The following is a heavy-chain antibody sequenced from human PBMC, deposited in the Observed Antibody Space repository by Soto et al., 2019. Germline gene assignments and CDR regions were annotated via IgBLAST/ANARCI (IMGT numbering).Heavy chain of an antibody. D-gene: IGHD3-22*01. CDR1: GGPVSSGSYY. J-gene: IGHJ6*02. CDR3: ARGYYDSSGYYRGYGYYYGMDV. V-gene: IGHV4-61*01. CDR2: IYYSGST. Sequence: SETLSLTCTVSGGPVSSGSYYWSWIRQPPGKGLEWIGYIYYSGSTNYNPSLKSRVTISVDTSKNQFSLKLSSVTAADTAVYYCARGYYDSSGYYRGYGYYYGMDVWGQGTTVTVS.